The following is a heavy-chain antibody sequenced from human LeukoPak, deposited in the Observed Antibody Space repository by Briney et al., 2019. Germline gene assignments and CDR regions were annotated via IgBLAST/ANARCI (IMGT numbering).Heavy chain of an antibody. D-gene: IGHD6-13*01. CDR1: GYTFTSYD. J-gene: IGHJ6*02. CDR3: AREETHSSSWTYYYYGMDV. CDR2: MNPNSGSA. V-gene: IGHV1-8*01. Sequence: ASVKVSCKASGYTFTSYDINWVRQATGQGLEWMGWMNPNSGSAGYAQKLQGRVTMTRNTSISTAYMELSSLRSEDTAVYYCAREETHSSSWTYYYYGMDVWGQGTTVTVSS.